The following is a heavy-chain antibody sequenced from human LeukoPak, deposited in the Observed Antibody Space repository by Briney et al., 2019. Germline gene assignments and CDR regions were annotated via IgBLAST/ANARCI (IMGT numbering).Heavy chain of an antibody. CDR3: AKVAGSRYFDI. D-gene: IGHD6-19*01. V-gene: IGHV4-4*07. Sequence: SETLSLTCTVSGGSVSTYYWSWIRQPAGKGLEWIGRFYSSGSTSYNPSLKSRVSMSIDTSENQFSLNLTPVTAADTAVYYCAKVAGSRYFDIWGRGTLVTVSS. J-gene: IGHJ2*01. CDR2: FYSSGST. CDR1: GGSVSTYY.